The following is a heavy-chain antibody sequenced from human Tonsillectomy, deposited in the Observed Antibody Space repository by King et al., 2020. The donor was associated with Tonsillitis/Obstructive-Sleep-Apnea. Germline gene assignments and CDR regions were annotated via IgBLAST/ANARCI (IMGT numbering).Heavy chain of an antibody. CDR3: ARGRSNYVWSGFDP. CDR2: INHSGST. CDR1: GGSFSGYY. J-gene: IGHJ5*02. D-gene: IGHD4-11*01. Sequence: VQLQQWGAGLLKPSETLSLPCAVYGGSFSGYYWSWIRQPPGKGLEWIGEINHSGSTNYNPSLKSRVTISVDTSKNQFSLKLSSVTAADTAVYYCARGRSNYVWSGFDPWGQGTLVTVSS. V-gene: IGHV4-34*01.